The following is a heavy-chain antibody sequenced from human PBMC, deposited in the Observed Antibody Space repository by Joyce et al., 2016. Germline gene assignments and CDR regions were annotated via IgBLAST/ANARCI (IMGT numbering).Heavy chain of an antibody. D-gene: IGHD3-10*01. CDR1: GGSIRSNNYY. V-gene: IGHV4-39*07. CDR2: IYYSGSC. Sequence: QLQLQESGPGLVKPSETLSLTCTVSGGSIRSNNYYWGWSRKPPGEGLEWIVSIYYSGSCYYNPSLKSRVTISVDTSKNQFSLKLRCVTAADTALYYCARGRGLPGTTLPPTSGNRWFDPWGQGTLVIVSS. J-gene: IGHJ5*02. CDR3: ARGRGLPGTTLPPTSGNRWFDP.